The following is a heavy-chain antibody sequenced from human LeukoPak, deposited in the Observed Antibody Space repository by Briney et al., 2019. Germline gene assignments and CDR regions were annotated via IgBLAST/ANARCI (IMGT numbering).Heavy chain of an antibody. Sequence: GGSLRLSCAASGLPFSSYAMHWVRQAPGKGLEWVALISYDGSNEHYADSVKGRFTISRDNSKNTLYLQVNSLRAEDTAVYYCARSRFSCIGNNCYSPDYWGQGTLVTVSS. CDR3: ARSRFSCIGNNCYSPDY. J-gene: IGHJ4*02. V-gene: IGHV3-30*03. CDR2: ISYDGSNE. D-gene: IGHD2-15*01. CDR1: GLPFSSYA.